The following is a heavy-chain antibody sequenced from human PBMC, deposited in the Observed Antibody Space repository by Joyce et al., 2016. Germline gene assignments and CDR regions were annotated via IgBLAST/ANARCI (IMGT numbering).Heavy chain of an antibody. J-gene: IGHJ1*01. D-gene: IGHD3-10*01. CDR1: GGSLSGYY. V-gene: IGHV4-34*01. Sequence: QVQLQEWGAGLLKPSETLSLTCAVYGGSLSGYYWSWIRQAPGMGLEWIGEVNDRGRTNYNPSLKSRSTTSMDTSKNQFSLRLTTVTAADTAVYFCARARRVIILARGEMGEYLQHWGRGTVVIVSS. CDR3: ARARRVIILARGEMGEYLQH. CDR2: VNDRGRT.